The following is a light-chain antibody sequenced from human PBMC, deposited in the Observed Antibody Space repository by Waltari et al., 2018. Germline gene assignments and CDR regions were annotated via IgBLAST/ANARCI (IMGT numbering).Light chain of an antibody. Sequence: DIQMTQSPSTLSASVGDRVTITCRASQTIGTWLAWFQQKPGKAPKLLIYGASTLKSGVPSRFSGSESGTEFSLTISSLQPDDFATYYCQQHSSYPWTFGQGTKVDIK. CDR3: QQHSSYPWT. V-gene: IGKV1-5*01. CDR2: GAS. J-gene: IGKJ1*01. CDR1: QTIGTW.